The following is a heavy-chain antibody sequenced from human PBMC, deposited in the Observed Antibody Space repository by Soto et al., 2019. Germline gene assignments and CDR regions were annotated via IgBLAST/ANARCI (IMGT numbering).Heavy chain of an antibody. D-gene: IGHD2-15*01. CDR1: GFSLSTSGVG. J-gene: IGHJ3*01. CDR2: IYWDGDR. V-gene: IGHV2-5*02. CDR3: AHRVVGAGSITRALDF. Sequence: QITLKESGPALVNPTQTLTLTCTFSGFSLSTSGVGVGWIRQPPGKAPEWLALIYWDGDRRSSPSLRRRLTITKDASKTQVVLTLTKVDPVATGTYHCAHRVVGAGSITRALDFWGQGTMVTVSS.